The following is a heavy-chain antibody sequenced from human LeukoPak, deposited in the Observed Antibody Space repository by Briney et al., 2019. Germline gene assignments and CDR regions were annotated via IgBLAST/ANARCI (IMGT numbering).Heavy chain of an antibody. CDR3: ARGLYNYGHGDY. V-gene: IGHV4-39*01. J-gene: IGHJ4*02. D-gene: IGHD5-18*01. CDR2: IYYSGST. CDR1: GGSIGSGYY. Sequence: SETLSLTCTVSGGSIGSGYYWAWIRQPPGKGLEWIGSIYYSGSTYYNPSLKSRVTISVDTSKNQFSLKLSSVTAADTAVYYCARGLYNYGHGDYWGQGTLVTVSS.